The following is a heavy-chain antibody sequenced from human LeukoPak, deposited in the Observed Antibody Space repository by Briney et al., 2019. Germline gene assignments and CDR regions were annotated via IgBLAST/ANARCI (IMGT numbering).Heavy chain of an antibody. CDR3: ARVGYSSSWSFHLYYYYGMDV. CDR2: ISAYNCNT. CDR1: VYTFTSYG. J-gene: IGHJ6*02. Sequence: ASVKVSCKASVYTFTSYGISWVRQAPGQGLEWMGWISAYNCNTNYAQKLQGIVTMTTDTSTSTAYMELGSLRSDDTAVYYCARVGYSSSWSFHLYYYYGMDVWGQGTTVTVSS. D-gene: IGHD6-13*01. V-gene: IGHV1-18*01.